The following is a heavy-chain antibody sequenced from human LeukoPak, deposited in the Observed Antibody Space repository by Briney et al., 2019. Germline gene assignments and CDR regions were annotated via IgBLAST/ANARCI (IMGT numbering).Heavy chain of an antibody. J-gene: IGHJ4*02. CDR3: ARFRTWGDKAFDY. CDR2: IGTTSGAI. Sequence: GGSLRLSCAASGFTFNAFGMNWVRHAPGKGLEWVSYIGTTSGAIYYADSVKGRYTISRDSAKNSLYLQMNSLRAEDTAVYYCARFRTWGDKAFDYWGQGTLVTVSS. CDR1: GFTFNAFG. D-gene: IGHD2-21*02. V-gene: IGHV3-48*01.